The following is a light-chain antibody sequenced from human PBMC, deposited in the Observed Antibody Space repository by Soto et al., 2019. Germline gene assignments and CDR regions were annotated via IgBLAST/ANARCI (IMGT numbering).Light chain of an antibody. V-gene: IGLV2-14*01. CDR3: SSYTAISSLDIV. CDR1: TSDVGGYNY. Sequence: QSALTQPASVSGSPGQSITISCTGTTSDVGGYNYVSWYQQLPGNAPKLIIYEVNHRPSGVSSRFSGSKSGATASLTISRLQGEDEAHYYCSSYTAISSLDIVFGGGTQLTVL. CDR2: EVN. J-gene: IGLJ2*01.